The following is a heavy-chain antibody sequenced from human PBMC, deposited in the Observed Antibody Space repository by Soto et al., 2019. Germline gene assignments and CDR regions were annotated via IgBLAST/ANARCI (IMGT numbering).Heavy chain of an antibody. J-gene: IGHJ6*02. D-gene: IGHD3-10*01. Sequence: QVQLVQSGAEVKKPGSSVKVSCKASGGTFSSYAISWVRQAPGQGLEWMGGIIPIFGTANYAQKFQGRVTITADKSTSTASMELSSLRSEDTAVYYCARLNTYYYGSASYYYGMDVWGQGTTVTVSS. CDR3: ARLNTYYYGSASYYYGMDV. V-gene: IGHV1-69*06. CDR1: GGTFSSYA. CDR2: IIPIFGTA.